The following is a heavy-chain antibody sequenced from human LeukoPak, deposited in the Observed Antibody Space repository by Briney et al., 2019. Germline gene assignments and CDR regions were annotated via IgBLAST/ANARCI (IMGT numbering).Heavy chain of an antibody. Sequence: SDTLSLTCAVSGYSISSSKWWGWIRQPPGKGLEWIGYIYYSGSTYYNPSLKSRVTMSVDTSKNQFSLKLGSVTAVDTAVYYCARVAGRGYYAVDYWGQGTLVTVSS. CDR3: ARVAGRGYYAVDY. D-gene: IGHD3-22*01. CDR1: GYSISSSKW. J-gene: IGHJ4*02. CDR2: IYYSGST. V-gene: IGHV4-28*03.